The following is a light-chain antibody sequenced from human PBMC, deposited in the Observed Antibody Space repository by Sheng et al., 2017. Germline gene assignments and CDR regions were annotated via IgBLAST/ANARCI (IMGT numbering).Light chain of an antibody. V-gene: IGKV3-11*01. CDR1: QSVRSIY. CDR2: DAS. CDR3: QQCSIWPLT. J-gene: IGKJ4*01. Sequence: VLTQSPGTLSLSPGQRATLSCRASQSVRSIYVAWYQQKPGQAPRLLFYDASNRATGIPPRFVGSGSGTDFTLTISSLEPEDSAVYYCQQCSIWPLTFGGGTKVEIK.